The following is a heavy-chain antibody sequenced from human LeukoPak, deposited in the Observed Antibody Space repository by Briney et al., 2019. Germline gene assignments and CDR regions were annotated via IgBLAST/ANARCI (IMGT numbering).Heavy chain of an antibody. CDR2: ISYDGTSK. CDR1: GFTFSSYG. CDR3: VRANSLMVRGVITYFDS. Sequence: PGGSLRLSCAVSGFTFSSYGMHWVRQAPGKGLEWMAVISYDGTSKYYADSLKGRFTISRDNAKNSLYLQMNSLRDEDTAVYFCVRANSLMVRGVITYFDSWGQGTLVTVSS. D-gene: IGHD3-10*01. V-gene: IGHV3-30*03. J-gene: IGHJ4*02.